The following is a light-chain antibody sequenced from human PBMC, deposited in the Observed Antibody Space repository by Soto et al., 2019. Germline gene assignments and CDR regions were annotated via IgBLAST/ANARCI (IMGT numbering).Light chain of an antibody. V-gene: IGLV4-69*01. CDR3: QTWGSGTVV. CDR2: LNSDGSH. Sequence: QLVLTQSPSASASLGASVKLTCTLSSGHSSFAIAWHRQHPGKGPRYLMKLNSDGSHTKGDGIPDRFSGSSSGAERYLTISSLQSEDEADYYCQTWGSGTVVFGGGTQLT. J-gene: IGLJ2*01. CDR1: SGHSSFA.